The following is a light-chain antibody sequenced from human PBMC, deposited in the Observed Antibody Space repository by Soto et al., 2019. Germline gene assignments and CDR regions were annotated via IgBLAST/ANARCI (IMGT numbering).Light chain of an antibody. Sequence: EIVMTHSPATLSVSPCEGAALSVRASQSVSSNLAWYQQKPGQAPRLLIYDASNRATGTPARFSGSGSGTDFTLTIGSLEPEDFAVYYCQHRSGWPITFGQGTRLEIK. CDR3: QHRSGWPIT. CDR2: DAS. CDR1: QSVSSN. V-gene: IGKV3-11*01. J-gene: IGKJ5*01.